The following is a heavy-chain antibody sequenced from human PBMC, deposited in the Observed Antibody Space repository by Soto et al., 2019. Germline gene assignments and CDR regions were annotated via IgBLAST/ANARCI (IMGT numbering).Heavy chain of an antibody. J-gene: IGHJ4*02. Sequence: XGSLRLSCAASGFTFSSYAMHWVRQAPGKGLEWVAVISYDGSNKYYADSVKGRFTISRDNSKNTLYLQMNSLRAEDTAVYYCARDIDYWGQGTLVTVSS. CDR1: GFTFSSYA. CDR2: ISYDGSNK. CDR3: ARDIDY. V-gene: IGHV3-30-3*01.